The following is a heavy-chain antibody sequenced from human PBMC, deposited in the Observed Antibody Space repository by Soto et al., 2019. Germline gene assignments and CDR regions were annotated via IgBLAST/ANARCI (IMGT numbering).Heavy chain of an antibody. J-gene: IGHJ2*01. CDR3: ARQWELLHLDWYFDL. CDR1: GGTFSSYA. D-gene: IGHD1-26*01. Sequence: QVQLVQSGAEVKKPGSSVKVSCKASGGTFSSYAISWVRQAPGQGLEWMGGIIPIFGTANYAQKFQGRVTITADESTSTAYMELSSLRSEDTTVYYCARQWELLHLDWYFDLWGRGTLVTVSS. V-gene: IGHV1-69*01. CDR2: IIPIFGTA.